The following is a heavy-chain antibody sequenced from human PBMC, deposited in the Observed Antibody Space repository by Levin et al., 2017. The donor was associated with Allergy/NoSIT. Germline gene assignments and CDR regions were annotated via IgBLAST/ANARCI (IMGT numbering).Heavy chain of an antibody. D-gene: IGHD4-23*01. V-gene: IGHV3-30*18. Sequence: SCAASGFTFSSYGMHWVRQAPGKGLEWVAVISYDGSNKYYADSVKGRFTISRDNSKNTLYLQMNSLRAEDTAVYYCAKDLVPYGGNFRERGSYYYYGMDVWGQGTTVTVSS. CDR1: GFTFSSYG. CDR2: ISYDGSNK. J-gene: IGHJ6*02. CDR3: AKDLVPYGGNFRERGSYYYYGMDV.